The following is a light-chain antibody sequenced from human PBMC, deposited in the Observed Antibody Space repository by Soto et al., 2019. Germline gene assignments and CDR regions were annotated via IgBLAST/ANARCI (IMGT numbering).Light chain of an antibody. CDR1: HSVSTY. CDR2: DAT. V-gene: IGKV3-11*01. J-gene: IGKJ1*01. Sequence: EVVLTQYPVTLSLSPGERAALSCRASHSVSTYLAWYQQKPGQAPRLLIYDATNRATGVPDRFSGGGSGTDFTLTISSLEPEDFTVYYCPQRFTWPTFGQGTKV. CDR3: PQRFTWPT.